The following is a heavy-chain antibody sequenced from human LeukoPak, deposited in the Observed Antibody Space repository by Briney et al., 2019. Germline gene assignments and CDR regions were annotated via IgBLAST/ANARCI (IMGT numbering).Heavy chain of an antibody. CDR2: ISWNSGNI. J-gene: IGHJ4*02. CDR3: ASGGIYYGAAFDF. CDR1: GFSFDDYA. V-gene: IGHV3-9*01. D-gene: IGHD1-26*01. Sequence: GGSLRLSCAASGFSFDDYAMHWVRQAPGKGLEWVSGISWNSGNIRYADSVEGRFTISRDNAKNSLYLQMNSLRAEDTALYYCASGGIYYGAAFDFWGQGTLVTVSS.